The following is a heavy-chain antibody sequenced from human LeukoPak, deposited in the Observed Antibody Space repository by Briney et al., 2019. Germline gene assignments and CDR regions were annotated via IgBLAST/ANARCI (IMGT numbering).Heavy chain of an antibody. D-gene: IGHD3-10*01. V-gene: IGHV4-4*07. Sequence: PSETLSLTCTVSGDSISSYYWSWIRQPPGKELEWLGRIYITGSTDYNPSLKSRVTMSLDTSKNEFSLKLSYVTAADTAVYYCARDLGPVRSGWFDPWGQGTLVTVSS. CDR1: GDSISSYY. J-gene: IGHJ5*02. CDR2: IYITGST. CDR3: ARDLGPVRSGWFDP.